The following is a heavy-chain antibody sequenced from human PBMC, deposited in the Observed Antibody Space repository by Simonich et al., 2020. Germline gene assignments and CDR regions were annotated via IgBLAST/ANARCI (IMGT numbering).Heavy chain of an antibody. V-gene: IGHV1-2*02. CDR2: KTPKGGGT. J-gene: IGHJ6*03. CDR1: GYTFTGYY. CDR3: ARGALTGDYYYMDV. Sequence: QVPLVQSGAEVKKPGASVKVSCKASGYTFTGYYMHWVRQAPGQGLGERGWKTPKGGGTNMTQKCQGRVPMPRETSIRTAYMELSMLGSDDTAVYYCARGALTGDYYYMDVWGKGTTVTVSS. D-gene: IGHD7-27*01.